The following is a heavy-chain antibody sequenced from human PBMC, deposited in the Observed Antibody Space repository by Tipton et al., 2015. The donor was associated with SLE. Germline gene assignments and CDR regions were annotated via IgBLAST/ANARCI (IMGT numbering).Heavy chain of an antibody. CDR2: IYYSGST. V-gene: IGHV4-31*03. CDR3: ARDQQLVQGWFDP. CDR1: GGSIINGGYY. Sequence: TLSLTCTVSGGSIINGGYYWSWIRQHPGKGLEWIGYIYYSGSTYYNPSLKSRVTISLDTSKNQSSLKLSSVTAADTAVYYCARDQQLVQGWFDPWGQGTLVTVSS. J-gene: IGHJ5*02. D-gene: IGHD6-13*01.